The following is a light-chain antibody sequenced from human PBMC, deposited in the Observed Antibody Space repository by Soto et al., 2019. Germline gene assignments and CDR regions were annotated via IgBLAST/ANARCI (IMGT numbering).Light chain of an antibody. Sequence: DIQMTQSPSSLSASVGDRVTITCRASQSISYYLNWYQQKPGKAPKLLIYAASSLQSGVPSRFSGSGSGTDFTLTISSLQPEDFATYYCQQANSFPLTFGGGTRLEIK. J-gene: IGKJ5*01. V-gene: IGKV1-39*01. CDR2: AAS. CDR3: QQANSFPLT. CDR1: QSISYY.